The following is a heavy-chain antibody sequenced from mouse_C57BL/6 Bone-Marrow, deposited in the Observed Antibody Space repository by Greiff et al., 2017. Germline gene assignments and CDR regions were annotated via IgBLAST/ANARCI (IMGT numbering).Heavy chain of an antibody. D-gene: IGHD2-10*02. J-gene: IGHJ2*01. Sequence: EVQLKESGAELVRPGASVKLSCTASGFNIKDDYMHWVKQRPEQGMVWIGWIDPENGDTESASKFQGKATITADTYSNTDYLQLSILTSEDTAVYYCTGYGNYYYWGQGTTLTVSS. CDR2: IDPENGDT. CDR1: GFNIKDDY. CDR3: TGYGNYYY. V-gene: IGHV14-4*01.